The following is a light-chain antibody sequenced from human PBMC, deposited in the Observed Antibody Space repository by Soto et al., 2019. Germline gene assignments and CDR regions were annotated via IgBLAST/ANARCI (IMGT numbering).Light chain of an antibody. J-gene: IGLJ3*02. CDR1: SSDVGGYNY. V-gene: IGLV2-11*01. CDR3: CSYAGSYSWV. Sequence: QSVLTQPRSVSWSPGQSVTISCTGTSSDVGGYNYVSWYQQHPGKAPKLLLYDVTKRPSGVPDRFSGSKSGNTASLTISGLQAEDETDYYCCSYAGSYSWVFGGGTKLTVL. CDR2: DVT.